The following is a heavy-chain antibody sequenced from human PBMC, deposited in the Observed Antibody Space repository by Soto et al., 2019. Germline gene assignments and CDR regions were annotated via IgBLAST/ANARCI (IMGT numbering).Heavy chain of an antibody. V-gene: IGHV3-30*18. CDR3: AKVEMTVAGFWGVVDA. CDR1: GFTFSSYG. CDR2: ISYDGSNK. J-gene: IGHJ6*02. Sequence: QVQLVESGGGVVQPGRSLRLSCAASGFTFSSYGMHWVRQAPGKGLEWVAVISYDGSNKYYADSVKGRFTISRDNSKNTLYLKMNSMGAEDTAVYCCAKVEMTVAGFWGVVDAWGQGTTVTFS. D-gene: IGHD6-19*01.